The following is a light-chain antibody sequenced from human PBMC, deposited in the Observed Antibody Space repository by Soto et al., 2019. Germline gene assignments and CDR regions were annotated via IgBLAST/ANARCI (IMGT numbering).Light chain of an antibody. CDR2: GAS. V-gene: IGKV3-15*01. Sequence: EIVRTQSPATLSVSPGERATLSCRASQSVSSKLAWYQQKPGQGPRLLIYGASTRATGIPARFSGSGSGTEFTLTISSLQSEDVAVYYCQHYSTWLWTFGQGTKVEIK. CDR1: QSVSSK. CDR3: QHYSTWLWT. J-gene: IGKJ1*01.